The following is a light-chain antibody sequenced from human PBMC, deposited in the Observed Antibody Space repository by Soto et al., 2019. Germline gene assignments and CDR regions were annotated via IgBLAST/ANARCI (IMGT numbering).Light chain of an antibody. V-gene: IGLV1-51*02. CDR3: GTWDSSLTTFV. CDR2: END. J-gene: IGLJ1*01. CDR1: SSNIGEYY. Sequence: QSVLTQPPSVSAAPGHKVTMSCSGSSSNIGEYYVSWHQQLPGTAPKLLIYENDKRPSGIPDRFSGSKSGTSATLDITGLQTGDEADYYCGTWDSSLTTFVFGTGTKVTVL.